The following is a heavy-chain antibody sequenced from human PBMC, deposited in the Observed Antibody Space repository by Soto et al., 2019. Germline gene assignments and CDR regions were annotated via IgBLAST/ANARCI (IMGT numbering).Heavy chain of an antibody. J-gene: IGHJ4*02. Sequence: SETLSLTCTVTGGSINTYYWSWIRQSAGKGLEWIGRVYTTGSTNYNPSLKSRVTISVDTSRNQLSLSLRSVTAADTAVYYCARDDQSCHYGTCSWHFNYWGQGALVTVSS. CDR1: GGSINTYY. V-gene: IGHV4-4*07. D-gene: IGHD2-15*01. CDR2: VYTTGST. CDR3: ARDDQSCHYGTCSWHFNY.